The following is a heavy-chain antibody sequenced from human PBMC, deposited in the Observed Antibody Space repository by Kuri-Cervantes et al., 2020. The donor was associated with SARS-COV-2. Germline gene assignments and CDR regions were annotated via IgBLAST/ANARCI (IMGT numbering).Heavy chain of an antibody. CDR3: ARGEGAAPDLDAFDL. V-gene: IGHV1-18*01. D-gene: IGHD1-26*01. J-gene: IGHJ3*01. CDR1: GHTFTSYG. CDR2: ISAYNGNT. Sequence: ASGKVSCKASGHTFTSYGISWVRQAPGQGLEWMGWISAYNGNTNYAQKLQGRVTMTTDTSTSTAYMELRSLRSDDTAVYYCARGEGAAPDLDAFDLWGQGTMVTVSS.